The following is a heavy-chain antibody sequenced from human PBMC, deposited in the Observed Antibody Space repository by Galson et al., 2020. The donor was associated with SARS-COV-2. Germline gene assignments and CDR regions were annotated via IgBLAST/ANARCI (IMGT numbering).Heavy chain of an antibody. V-gene: IGHV1-69*13. CDR3: ARVRVVAVFNDAFDI. D-gene: IGHD3-22*01. CDR2: ILSPFGTT. CDR1: GGTFSGYV. Sequence: GASVKVSCKASGGTFSGYVINWVRQAPGQGPEWMGGILSPFGTTNYAQKFRGRVTIIADESTSTAYMELNSLRSEDTAVYYCARVRVVAVFNDAFDIWGQGTMVTVSS. J-gene: IGHJ3*02.